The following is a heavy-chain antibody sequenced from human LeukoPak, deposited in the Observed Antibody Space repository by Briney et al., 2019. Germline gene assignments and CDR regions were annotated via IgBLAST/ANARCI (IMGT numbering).Heavy chain of an antibody. V-gene: IGHV3-23*01. CDR2: IVGNGGGI. CDR1: GFTFSTYA. D-gene: IGHD2-15*01. CDR3: AKDRIPDGRYSIDF. Sequence: GGSLRLSCAASGFTFSTYAMDWVRQAPGKGLEGVSVIVGNGGGIQYADSVKGRFRISRDNAKNMLYLQMDSLRAEDTAVYYCAKDRIPDGRYSIDFWGQGTLVTVSS. J-gene: IGHJ4*02.